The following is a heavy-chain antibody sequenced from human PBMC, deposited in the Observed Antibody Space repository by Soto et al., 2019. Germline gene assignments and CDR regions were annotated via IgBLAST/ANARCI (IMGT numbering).Heavy chain of an antibody. CDR3: ARESMVRGLYRLYYMYV. Sequence: SETLSLTCTVSGGSISSYYWSWIRQPPGKGLEWIGYIYYSGSTNYNPSLKSRVTISVDTSKNQFSLKLSSVTAADTAVYYCARESMVRGLYRLYYMYVWGQGTTVTVS. CDR2: IYYSGST. J-gene: IGHJ6*03. CDR1: GGSISSYY. D-gene: IGHD3-10*01. V-gene: IGHV4-59*01.